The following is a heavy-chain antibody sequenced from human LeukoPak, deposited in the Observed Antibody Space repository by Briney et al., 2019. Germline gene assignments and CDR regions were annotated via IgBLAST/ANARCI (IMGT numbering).Heavy chain of an antibody. D-gene: IGHD1-1*01. J-gene: IGHJ3*02. CDR3: ARVLLERPGIDSFDM. V-gene: IGHV3-48*01. CDR2: INSGSSTI. CDR1: EFSLRSYS. Sequence: PGGSLRLSCGASEFSLRSYSMDWVRQAPGKGLEWVSHINSGSSTIYYADSVKGRFTISRDNAGNSLYLHMNSLRAEDTAVYYCARVLLERPGIDSFDMWGQGTMVTDSS.